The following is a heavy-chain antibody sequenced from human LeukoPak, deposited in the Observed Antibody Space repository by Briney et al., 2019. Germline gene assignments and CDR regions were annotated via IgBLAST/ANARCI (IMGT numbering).Heavy chain of an antibody. V-gene: IGHV1-18*01. D-gene: IGHD3-10*01. Sequence: ASVTVSCKASGYTFTSYGISWVRQAPGQGLEWMGWISAYNGNTNYAQKLQGRVTMTTDTSTSTAYMELRSLRSDDTAVYYCARVTMVRGVTPESWFDPWGQGTLVTVSS. J-gene: IGHJ5*02. CDR1: GYTFTSYG. CDR3: ARVTMVRGVTPESWFDP. CDR2: ISAYNGNT.